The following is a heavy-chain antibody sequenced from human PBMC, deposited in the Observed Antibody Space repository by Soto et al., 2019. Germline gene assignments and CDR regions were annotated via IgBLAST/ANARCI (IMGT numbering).Heavy chain of an antibody. CDR1: GFTFTSSA. CDR3: AADFSIAGEDGMDV. V-gene: IGHV1-58*01. Sequence: VASVKVSCKASGFTFTSSAVQWVRQARGQRLEWIGWIVVGSGNTNYAQKFQERVTITRDMSTSTAYMELSSLRSEDTAVYYCAADFSIAGEDGMDVWGQGTTVT. CDR2: IVVGSGNT. D-gene: IGHD6-6*01. J-gene: IGHJ6*02.